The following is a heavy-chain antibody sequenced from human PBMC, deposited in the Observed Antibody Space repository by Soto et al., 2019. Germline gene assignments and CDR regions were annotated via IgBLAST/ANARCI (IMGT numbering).Heavy chain of an antibody. CDR1: GYTFTSYG. D-gene: IGHD2-15*01. J-gene: IGHJ3*02. Sequence: GASVKVSCKASGYTFTSYGISWVRQAPGQGLEWMGWMSPYNGNTDYAQKFQGRVTMTRNTSISTAYMELSSLRSEDTAVYYCARGTWELGYCRRGSCSFDIRGQGTMVTVS. V-gene: IGHV1-8*02. CDR2: MSPYNGNT. CDR3: ARGTWELGYCRRGSCSFDI.